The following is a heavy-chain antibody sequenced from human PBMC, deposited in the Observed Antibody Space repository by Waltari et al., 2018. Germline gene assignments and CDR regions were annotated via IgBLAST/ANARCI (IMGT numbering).Heavy chain of an antibody. J-gene: IGHJ4*02. Sequence: QVQLVQSGSELKKPGASVQVSCKASGYIFTTYGINWVRQAPGQGLEWMGWINTHTGNPTYVQGFTGRFVFSLDTSVNTAYLQISSLKAEDSVIYYCARGGGTFSKPQYFDSWGQGTRVTVSS. CDR2: INTHTGNP. V-gene: IGHV7-4-1*02. D-gene: IGHD1-26*01. CDR1: GYIFTTYG. CDR3: ARGGGTFSKPQYFDS.